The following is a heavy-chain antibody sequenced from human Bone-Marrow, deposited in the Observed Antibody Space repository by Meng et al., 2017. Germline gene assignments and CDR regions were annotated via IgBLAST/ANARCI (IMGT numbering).Heavy chain of an antibody. CDR2: IYYSGST. J-gene: IGHJ3*02. Sequence: SETLSLTCTVSGGSISSSSYYWGWIRQPPGKGLEWIGYIYYSGSTYYNPSLKSRVTISVGTSKNQFSLKLSSVTAADTAVYYCARVHSDAFDIWGQGTMVTVSS. CDR1: GGSISSSSYY. CDR3: ARVHSDAFDI. V-gene: IGHV4-31*03.